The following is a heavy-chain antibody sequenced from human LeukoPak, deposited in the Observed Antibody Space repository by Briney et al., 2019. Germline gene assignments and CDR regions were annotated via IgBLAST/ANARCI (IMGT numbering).Heavy chain of an antibody. V-gene: IGHV3-33*01. CDR1: GFTFSSYG. CDR2: IWYDGSNK. Sequence: GRSLRLSCAASGFTFSSYGMHWVRQAPGKGLEWVAVIWYDGSNKCYADSVKGRFTISRDNSKNTLYLQMNSLRAEDTAVYYCACAAAGFDYWGQGTLVTVSS. CDR3: ACAAAGFDY. J-gene: IGHJ4*02. D-gene: IGHD6-13*01.